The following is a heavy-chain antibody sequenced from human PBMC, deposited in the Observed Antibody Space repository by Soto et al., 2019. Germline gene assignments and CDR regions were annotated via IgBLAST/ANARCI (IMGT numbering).Heavy chain of an antibody. CDR1: GGSVRDGSYY. J-gene: IGHJ5*02. V-gene: IGHV4-61*01. CDR3: AGYNWNYYFDP. CDR2: IYHSGST. Sequence: PSETLSLTCTVSGGSVRDGSYYWAWLRQPPGKGLEWIGHIYHSGSTIYNPSLKSRVTISIDTSKSQFPLNLNSMTAADTAVYYCAGYNWNYYFDPWGQGTLGTVSS. D-gene: IGHD1-7*01.